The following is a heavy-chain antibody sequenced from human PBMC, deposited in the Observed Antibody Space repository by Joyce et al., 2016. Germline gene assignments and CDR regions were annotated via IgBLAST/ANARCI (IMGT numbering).Heavy chain of an antibody. J-gene: IGHJ4*02. V-gene: IGHV6-1*01. CDR2: TYYRSKWYN. CDR1: GDSVSRHSVA. CDR3: ARDLVSSGWGTLDF. Sequence: QVQLQQSGPGLVRPSQTLSLTCAISGDSVSRHSVAWNWLRKSPSRGLEWLGRTYYRSKWYNEYAASVKGRITVKSDTSKNQFSLHLNSVTPEDTAVYYCARDLVSSGWGTLDFWGQGTLVIVSS. D-gene: IGHD6-19*01.